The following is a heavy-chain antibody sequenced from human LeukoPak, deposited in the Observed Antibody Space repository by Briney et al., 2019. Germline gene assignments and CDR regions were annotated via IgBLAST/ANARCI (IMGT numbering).Heavy chain of an antibody. CDR3: VRHKTSRSRLFDY. D-gene: IGHD1-7*01. CDR1: GDSISGSTYY. CDR2: IYYNDNT. J-gene: IGHJ4*02. Sequence: PSETLSLTCTVSGDSISGSTYYWGWIRQPPGKGLEWIGNIYYNDNTYQNPSLSSRVTISVDTSKNQFSLRLISVTAADTAVYYCVRHKTSRSRLFDYWGQGTLVTVSS. V-gene: IGHV4-39*01.